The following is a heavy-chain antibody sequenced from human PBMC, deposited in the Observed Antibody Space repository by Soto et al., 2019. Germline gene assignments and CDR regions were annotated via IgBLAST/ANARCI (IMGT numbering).Heavy chain of an antibody. Sequence: QVQLVQSGGEVKKPGSSVKLSCKAYGDSFNTFAVTWVRQAPGQGLEWMGGIIPNFDTPNYAQKFQGRVTIIADKATSTPYMELSSLRSQDTAVYYCARPYYDSSGYYLWYFDSWGQGTLVTVSS. CDR3: ARPYYDSSGYYLWYFDS. V-gene: IGHV1-69*06. CDR1: GDSFNTFA. CDR2: IIPNFDTP. D-gene: IGHD3-22*01. J-gene: IGHJ4*02.